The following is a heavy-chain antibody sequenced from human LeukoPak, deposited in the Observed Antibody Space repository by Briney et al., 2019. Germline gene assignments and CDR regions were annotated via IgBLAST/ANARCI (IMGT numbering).Heavy chain of an antibody. CDR3: ARQFSLTKRWFDP. CDR2: INPKSGGT. J-gene: IGHJ5*02. V-gene: IGHV1-2*02. D-gene: IGHD1-1*01. CDR1: GYSFTGHY. Sequence: ASVKVSCKASGYSFTGHYMHWVRQAPGQGLEWMGWINPKSGGTNYAQKFQGRVTMTRDTSITTAYMELSRLKSDDTAVYYCARQFSLTKRWFDPWGQGTLVTVSS.